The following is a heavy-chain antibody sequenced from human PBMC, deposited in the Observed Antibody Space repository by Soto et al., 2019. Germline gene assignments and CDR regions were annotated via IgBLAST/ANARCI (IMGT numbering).Heavy chain of an antibody. CDR3: ARGRITIFGVVPPGYYYGMDV. J-gene: IGHJ6*02. CDR2: MNPNSGNT. CDR1: GYTFTSYD. Sequence: ASVKVSCKASGYTFTSYDINWVRQATGQGLEWMGWMNPNSGNTGYAQKFQGRVTMTRNTSISTAYMELSSLRSEDTAVYYCARGRITIFGVVPPGYYYGMDVWGQGTTVTVS. D-gene: IGHD3-3*01. V-gene: IGHV1-8*01.